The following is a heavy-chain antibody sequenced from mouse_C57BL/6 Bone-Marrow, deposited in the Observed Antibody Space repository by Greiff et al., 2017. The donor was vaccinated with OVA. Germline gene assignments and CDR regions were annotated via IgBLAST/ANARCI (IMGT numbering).Heavy chain of an antibody. D-gene: IGHD2-1*01. CDR2: ISSGGSYT. V-gene: IGHV5-6*02. J-gene: IGHJ4*01. CDR1: GFTFSSYG. CDR3: ARRGFYYLAMDY. Sequence: DVMLVESGGDLVKPGGSLKLSCAASGFTFSSYGMSWVRQTPDKRLEWVATISSGGSYTYYPDSVKGRFTISRDNAKNTLYLQMSSLKSEDTAMYYCARRGFYYLAMDYWGQGTSVTVSS.